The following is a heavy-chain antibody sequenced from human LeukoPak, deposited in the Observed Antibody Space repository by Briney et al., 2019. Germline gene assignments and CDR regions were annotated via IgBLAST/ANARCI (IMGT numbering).Heavy chain of an antibody. CDR2: ITGSGGNS. V-gene: IGHV3-23*01. D-gene: IGHD6-19*01. Sequence: GGSLRLSCAASGFTFSNYAMSWVRQAPGEGLEWVSAITGSGGNSYYADSVKGRFTISRDNSKNTLYLQMNSLRAEDTAIYYCAKDARRSSGWYFFDHWGQGTLVTVSS. CDR3: AKDARRSSGWYFFDH. CDR1: GFTFSNYA. J-gene: IGHJ4*02.